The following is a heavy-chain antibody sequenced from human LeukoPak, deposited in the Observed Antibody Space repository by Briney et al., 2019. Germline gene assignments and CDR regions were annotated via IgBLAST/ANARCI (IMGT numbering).Heavy chain of an antibody. CDR3: ARDGSYYGEAGFDY. CDR1: GFTFSSYG. J-gene: IGHJ4*02. CDR2: IKQDGSEK. Sequence: PGGSLRLSCAASGFTFSSYGMSWVRQAPGKGLEWVANIKQDGSEKYYVDSVKGRFTISRDNAKNSLYLQMNSLRAEDTAVYYCARDGSYYGEAGFDYWGQGTLVTVSS. D-gene: IGHD1-26*01. V-gene: IGHV3-7*01.